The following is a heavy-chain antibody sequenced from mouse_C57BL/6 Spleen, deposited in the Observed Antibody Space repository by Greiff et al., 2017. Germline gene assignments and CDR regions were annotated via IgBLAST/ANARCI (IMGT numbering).Heavy chain of an antibody. CDR2: IDPSDSYT. D-gene: IGHD1-1*01. J-gene: IGHJ4*01. V-gene: IGHV1-59*01. Sequence: QVQLQQSGAELVRPGTSVKLPCKASGYTFTSYWMHWVKQRPGKGLEWIGVIDPSDSYTNYNQKFKGKATLTVDKSSSTAYMQLSSLTSVDSAVYYCARYYYGSSYDYCAMDYWGQGTSVTVSS. CDR3: ARYYYGSSYDYCAMDY. CDR1: GYTFTSYW.